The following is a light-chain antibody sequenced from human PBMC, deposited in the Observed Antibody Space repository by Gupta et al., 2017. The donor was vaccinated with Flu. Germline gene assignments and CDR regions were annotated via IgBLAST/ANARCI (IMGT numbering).Light chain of an antibody. CDR1: QGISNF. CDR2: AAS. V-gene: IGKV1-16*01. Sequence: DIQMTQSPSSLSASVGDRVTITCRASQGISNFLAWFQQKPGKAPKSLISAASTVNAGVPSRFSGSGSGAEFTLTINSLQPEDFATYYCQQENYSPITFGQGTPLEI. J-gene: IGKJ5*01. CDR3: QQENYSPIT.